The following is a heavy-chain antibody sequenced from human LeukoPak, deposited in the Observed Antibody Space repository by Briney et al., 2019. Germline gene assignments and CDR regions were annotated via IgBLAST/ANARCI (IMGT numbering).Heavy chain of an antibody. Sequence: GGSLRLSCAASGFTVSSNYMSWVRQAPGKGLEWVSAISGSGGSTYYADSVKGRFTISRDNSKNTLYLQMNSLRAEDTAVYYCAKDRRIFDYWGQGTLVTVSS. J-gene: IGHJ4*02. CDR1: GFTVSSNY. CDR3: AKDRRIFDY. CDR2: ISGSGGST. V-gene: IGHV3-23*01.